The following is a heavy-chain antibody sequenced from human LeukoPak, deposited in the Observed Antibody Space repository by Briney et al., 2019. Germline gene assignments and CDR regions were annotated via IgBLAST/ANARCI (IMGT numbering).Heavy chain of an antibody. J-gene: IGHJ4*02. Sequence: GRSLRLSCAASGFDFSSNWMHWVRHAPGQGLVWVSRIKGDGISTNYADSVKGRFTISRDTAKNTLYLQMNSLRAEDTGVYYCAKDHYWSIDYWGRGTLVTVSS. CDR1: GFDFSSNW. CDR2: IKGDGIST. CDR3: AKDHYWSIDY. D-gene: IGHD3-3*01. V-gene: IGHV3-74*01.